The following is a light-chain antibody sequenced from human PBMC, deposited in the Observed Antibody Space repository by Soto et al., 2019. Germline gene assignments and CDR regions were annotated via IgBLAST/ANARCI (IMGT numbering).Light chain of an antibody. Sequence: DIQMTQSPSTLSASVRDRVTITCRASQSISNRLAWYQQKPGKAPKVLIYDASNLESGVPSRFSGSGSGTEFILTINSLQPDDFATYCCQHYGGMWAVGQGTKVDSK. J-gene: IGKJ1*01. CDR1: QSISNR. CDR2: DAS. CDR3: QHYGGMWA. V-gene: IGKV1-5*01.